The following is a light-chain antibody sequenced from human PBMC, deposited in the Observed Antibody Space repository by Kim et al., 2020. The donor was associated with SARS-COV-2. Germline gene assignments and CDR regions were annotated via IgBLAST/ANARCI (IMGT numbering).Light chain of an antibody. CDR1: QSVSNT. V-gene: IGKV3-15*01. CDR2: GAS. Sequence: LSLPPGEAATISCRPSQSVSNTLAWYQQNRGQSPRLLVYGASTRASGIPVRFSGSGSGTEFPLTISSLLSDDCAVYYCQHFDNWTFGQGTKVDIK. J-gene: IGKJ1*01. CDR3: QHFDNWT.